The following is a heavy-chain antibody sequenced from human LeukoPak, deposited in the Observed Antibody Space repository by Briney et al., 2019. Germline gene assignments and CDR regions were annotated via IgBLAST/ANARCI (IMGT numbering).Heavy chain of an antibody. CDR1: GGSISSSSYY. CDR2: VYYSGRT. CDR3: ARGEVTLDY. J-gene: IGHJ4*02. D-gene: IGHD3-10*01. Sequence: SETLSLTCTVSGGSISSSSYYWGWIRQPPGKGLGWIGSVYYSGRTHYNPSLKSRVTISVDTSKNQFSLKLSSLTAADTAVYYCARGEVTLDYWGQGTLVTVSS. V-gene: IGHV4-39*01.